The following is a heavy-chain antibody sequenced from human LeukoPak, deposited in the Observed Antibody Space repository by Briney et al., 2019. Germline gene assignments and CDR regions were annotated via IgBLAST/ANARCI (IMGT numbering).Heavy chain of an antibody. Sequence: GGSLRLSCAASGFTFSSYSMNWVRQAPGKGLEWVSYISSSSSTIYYADSVKGRFTISRDNAKNSLYLQMNSLRAEDTAVYYCAKPPITMVRGVIKSLPYFDYWGQGTLVTVSS. V-gene: IGHV3-48*01. CDR3: AKPPITMVRGVIKSLPYFDY. D-gene: IGHD3-10*01. J-gene: IGHJ4*02. CDR1: GFTFSSYS. CDR2: ISSSSSTI.